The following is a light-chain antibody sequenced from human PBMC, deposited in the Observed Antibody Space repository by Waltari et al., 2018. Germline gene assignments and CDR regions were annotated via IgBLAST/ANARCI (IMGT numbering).Light chain of an antibody. CDR2: AAS. Sequence: DIQMTQSPSAMSASVGDRVTITCRASQDIGNYLAWFHQQPGKVPKRLIYAASTLQSGVPSRFSVRGYETEFTLTISSLQPEDVGTYYCLQDNSYPWTFGQGTKVEI. V-gene: IGKV1-17*03. CDR3: LQDNSYPWT. J-gene: IGKJ1*01. CDR1: QDIGNY.